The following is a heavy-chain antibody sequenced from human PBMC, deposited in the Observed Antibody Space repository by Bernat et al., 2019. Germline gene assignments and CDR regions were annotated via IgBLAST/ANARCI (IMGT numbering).Heavy chain of an antibody. CDR1: GYTFTSYA. CDR3: ARTYYYDSSGYFMGPRFDP. V-gene: IGHV7-4-1*01. D-gene: IGHD3-22*01. CDR2: ITTNTGNP. J-gene: IGHJ5*02. Sequence: QVHLVQSGSELKNPGASVKVSCKASGYTFTSYAMNWVRQAPGQGLEWMGWITTNTGNPTYAQGFTGRFVFSLDTSVSTAYLQICSLKAEDTAVYYCARTYYYDSSGYFMGPRFDPWGQGTLVTVSS.